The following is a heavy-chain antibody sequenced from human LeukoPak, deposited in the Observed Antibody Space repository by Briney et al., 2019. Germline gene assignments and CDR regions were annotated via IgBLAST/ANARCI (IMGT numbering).Heavy chain of an antibody. Sequence: ASVKVSCKASEDTFTYYHIHWVRQAPGQGVEWMGAVYATGGTTINTQNFQGRVAMTRDTSTGTVYMELSSLRFEDTAMYYCATEAPRSYYFDYWGQGILVTVSS. CDR3: ATEAPRSYYFDY. V-gene: IGHV1-46*01. CDR2: VYATGGTT. J-gene: IGHJ4*02. CDR1: EDTFTYYH.